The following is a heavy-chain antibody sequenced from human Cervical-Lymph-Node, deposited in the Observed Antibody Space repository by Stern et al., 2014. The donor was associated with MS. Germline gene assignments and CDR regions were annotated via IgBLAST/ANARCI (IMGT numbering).Heavy chain of an antibody. V-gene: IGHV3-30*01. D-gene: IGHD3-16*01. Sequence: VQLVESGGGVVQPGRSLRLSCAASGFTFSSYAMHWVRQAPGKGLEWVAVISYDGSNKYYADSVKGRFTISRDNSKNTLYLQMNSLRAEDTAVYYCARDLFGGAFDYWGHGTLVTVSS. CDR3: ARDLFGGAFDY. CDR1: GFTFSSYA. CDR2: ISYDGSNK. J-gene: IGHJ4*01.